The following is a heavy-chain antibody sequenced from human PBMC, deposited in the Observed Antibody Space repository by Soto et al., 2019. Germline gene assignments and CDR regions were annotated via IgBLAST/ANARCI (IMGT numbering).Heavy chain of an antibody. V-gene: IGHV3-7*05. CDR1: GFTLSSYW. J-gene: IGHJ4*02. CDR2: IKQDGSEK. Sequence: GGSLRLSCAASGFTLSSYWMSWVRQAPGKGLEWVANIKQDGSEKYYVDSVKGRFTISRDNAKNSLYLQMNSLRAEDTAVYYCARDDPSIPFWGQGTLVTVSS. CDR3: ARDDPSIPF.